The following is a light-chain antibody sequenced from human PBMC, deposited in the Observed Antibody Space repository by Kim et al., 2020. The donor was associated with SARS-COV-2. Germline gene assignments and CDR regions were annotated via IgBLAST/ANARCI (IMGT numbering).Light chain of an antibody. Sequence: EIVLTQSPGTLSLSPGERATLSCRASQRVSSNYFAWYQHKPGQAPRLLIYGASSRATGIPDRFSGSGSGTDSTLTISRLEPEDFAVYFCQQYGSSPHTFGQGTKVDIK. V-gene: IGKV3-20*01. CDR3: QQYGSSPHT. J-gene: IGKJ1*01. CDR2: GAS. CDR1: QRVSSNY.